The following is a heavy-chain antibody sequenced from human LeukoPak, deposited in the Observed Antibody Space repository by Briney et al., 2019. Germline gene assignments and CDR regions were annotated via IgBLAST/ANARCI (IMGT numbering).Heavy chain of an antibody. D-gene: IGHD2-2*01. CDR2: ISYDGNTK. Sequence: GGSLRLSCAASGFAFRSNGMHWVRQAPGKGLEWVAFISYDGNTKYNGDSVRGRFTISRDNSKNTLYLQMNSLRPDDTTVYYCAKDLSTKWSLDYWGQGTLVTVSS. V-gene: IGHV3-30*18. CDR1: GFAFRSNG. CDR3: AKDLSTKWSLDY. J-gene: IGHJ4*02.